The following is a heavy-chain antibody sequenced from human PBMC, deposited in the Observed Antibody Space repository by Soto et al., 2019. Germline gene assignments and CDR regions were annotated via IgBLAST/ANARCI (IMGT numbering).Heavy chain of an antibody. V-gene: IGHV4-59*01. CDR1: GASISSYY. CDR2: LSTSGST. Sequence: QVQLLESGPGLVKPSETLSLTCIVSGASISSYYWSWIRQPPGEGLEWIGYLSTSGSTNSNPSLKSRVTIAGDTSKNQFSLKLRSVTSADTAVYYCAREAPGGTFTPFDFWGPGTLVTVS. J-gene: IGHJ4*02. D-gene: IGHD3-16*01. CDR3: AREAPGGTFTPFDF.